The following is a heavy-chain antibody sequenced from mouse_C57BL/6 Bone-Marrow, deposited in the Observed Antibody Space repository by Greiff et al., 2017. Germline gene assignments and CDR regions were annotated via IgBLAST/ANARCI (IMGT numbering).Heavy chain of an antibody. D-gene: IGHD1-1*01. V-gene: IGHV1-69*01. J-gene: IGHJ2*01. CDR3: SIDSNYGSIYGFYY. CDR2: IDPSDSYT. CDR1: GYTFTSYW. Sequence: QVQLQQPGAELVMPGASVKLSCKASGYTFTSYWMHWVKQRPGKGLEWIGEIDPSDSYTTYNQKFKGKSTLTVDKSSSTAYMQLSILTSEDSAVYYCSIDSNYGSIYGFYYWGQGTTLTVTS.